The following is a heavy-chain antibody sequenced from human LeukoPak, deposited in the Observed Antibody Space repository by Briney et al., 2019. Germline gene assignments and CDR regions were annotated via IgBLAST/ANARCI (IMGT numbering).Heavy chain of an antibody. J-gene: IGHJ4*02. CDR3: SRAYHGIAARSLDVDADY. CDR1: GYTFTGYY. Sequence: ASVKVSCKASGYTFTGYYMHWVRHAPGQGLEWMGWINPSSGGTNYAQKFHGSVTMTRDTSISTAYMQLIRLRSDDTAVYYCSRAYHGIAARSLDVDADYWGQGTMVTVSS. D-gene: IGHD6-6*01. V-gene: IGHV1-2*02. CDR2: INPSSGGT.